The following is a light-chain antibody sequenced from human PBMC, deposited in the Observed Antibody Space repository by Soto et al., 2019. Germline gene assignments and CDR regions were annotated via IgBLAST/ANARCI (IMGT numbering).Light chain of an antibody. Sequence: DIQMTQSPSTLSASVGDRVTITCRASQSISSWLAWHQQKPGKAPKLLMYDASNLESGVPSRFSGSGSGTDFTLAISSLQPEDSATYYCLQDINYPWTFGQGTMVDIK. J-gene: IGKJ1*01. CDR1: QSISSW. CDR2: DAS. CDR3: LQDINYPWT. V-gene: IGKV1-5*01.